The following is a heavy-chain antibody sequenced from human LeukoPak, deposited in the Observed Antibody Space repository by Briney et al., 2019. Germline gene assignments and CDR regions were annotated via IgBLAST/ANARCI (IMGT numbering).Heavy chain of an antibody. CDR3: AKLTTMVRGVSYSFDY. CDR1: GFTFSSYG. Sequence: GGSLRLSCAASGFTFSSYGMHWVRQAPGKGLEWVAVIWYDGSNKYYADSVKGRFTISRDNSKNTLNLQLNSLRTEDTAVYHCAKLTTMVRGVSYSFDYWGQGTLVAVSS. D-gene: IGHD3-10*01. V-gene: IGHV3-30*02. CDR2: IWYDGSNK. J-gene: IGHJ4*02.